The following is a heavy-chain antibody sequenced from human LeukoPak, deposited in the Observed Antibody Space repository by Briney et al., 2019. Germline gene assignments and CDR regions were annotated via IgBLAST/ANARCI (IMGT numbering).Heavy chain of an antibody. J-gene: IGHJ5*02. Sequence: GASVKVSCKASGGTFSSYAISWVRQAPGQGLEWMGRIIPILGIANYAQKFQGRVTITADESTSTAYMELSSLRSEDTAVYYCAREQLGGASWFDPWGQGTLVTVSS. V-gene: IGHV1-69*04. D-gene: IGHD6-6*01. CDR3: AREQLGGASWFDP. CDR1: GGTFSSYA. CDR2: IIPILGIA.